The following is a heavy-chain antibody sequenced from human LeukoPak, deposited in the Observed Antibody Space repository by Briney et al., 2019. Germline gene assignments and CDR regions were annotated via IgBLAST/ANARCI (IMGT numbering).Heavy chain of an antibody. V-gene: IGHV1-69*13. J-gene: IGHJ3*02. Sequence: ASVKVSCKASGGTFSSYAISWVRDTPGQGVEWMGGIIPIFGTANSAQNLQGRVTITADESTSTAYMELSSQRSEDRAVYYCARRDILTGYPSGDDAFDIWGQGTMVTVSS. CDR2: IIPIFGTA. CDR1: GGTFSSYA. CDR3: ARRDILTGYPSGDDAFDI. D-gene: IGHD3-9*01.